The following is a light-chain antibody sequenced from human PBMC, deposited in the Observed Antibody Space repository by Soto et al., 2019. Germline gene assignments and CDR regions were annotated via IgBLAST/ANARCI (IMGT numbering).Light chain of an antibody. Sequence: QTVVTQEPSLTVSPGGTVTLTCGSSTGAVTSRHYPYWFQQKPGQAPRTLIYDTISKHSWTPARFSASLLGAKAALTLSGAQPEDEAEYYCLLSYRDFWVFGGGTKVTVL. J-gene: IGLJ3*02. CDR1: TGAVTSRHY. CDR3: LLSYRDFWV. CDR2: DTI. V-gene: IGLV7-46*01.